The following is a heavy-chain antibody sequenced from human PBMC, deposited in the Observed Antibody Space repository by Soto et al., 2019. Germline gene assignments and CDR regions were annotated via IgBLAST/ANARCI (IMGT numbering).Heavy chain of an antibody. CDR1: GLTFSSYA. Sequence: EVQLLESGGGLVQPGGSLRLSCAASGLTFSSYAMSWVRQAPGKGLEWVSAISGSGGSTYYADSVKGRFTISRDNSKNTLYLHMNSPRAEDTAVYYCAKDVVTRQYQWLAYWYFDLWGRGALVPVSS. D-gene: IGHD6-19*01. CDR3: AKDVVTRQYQWLAYWYFDL. J-gene: IGHJ2*01. V-gene: IGHV3-23*01. CDR2: ISGSGGST.